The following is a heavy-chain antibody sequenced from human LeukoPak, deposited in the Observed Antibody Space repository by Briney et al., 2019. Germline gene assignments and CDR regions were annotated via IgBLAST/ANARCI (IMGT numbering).Heavy chain of an antibody. J-gene: IGHJ6*02. D-gene: IGHD1-26*01. CDR3: AKYRFEWEPTWDYYYGMDV. CDR1: GFTFSSYG. CDR2: ISYDGSNK. V-gene: IGHV3-30*18. Sequence: PGGSLRLSCAASGFTFSSYGMHWVRQAPGKGLEWVAVISYDGSNKYYADSVKGRFTISRDNSKNTLYLQMNSLRAEDTAVYYCAKYRFEWEPTWDYYYGMDVWGQGTTVTVSS.